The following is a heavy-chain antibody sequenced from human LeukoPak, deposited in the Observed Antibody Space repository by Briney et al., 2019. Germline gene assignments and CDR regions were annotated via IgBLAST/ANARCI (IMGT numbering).Heavy chain of an antibody. V-gene: IGHV4-39*07. CDR2: IYDSGST. D-gene: IGHD3-10*01. J-gene: IGHJ6*02. Sequence: SETLSLTCTVSGGSIRSSYYYWGWIRQPPGKGLEWIGSIYDSGSTYYNPSLKSRVTISVDTSKNQFSLKLSSVTAADTAVYYCARDHGWFGEFYYYGMDVWGQGTTVTVSS. CDR3: ARDHGWFGEFYYYGMDV. CDR1: GGSIRSSYYY.